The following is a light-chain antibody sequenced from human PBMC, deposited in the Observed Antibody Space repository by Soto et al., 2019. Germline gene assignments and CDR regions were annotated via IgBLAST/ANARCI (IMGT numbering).Light chain of an antibody. CDR3: QQYGRSPYT. CDR1: QSVSSSY. J-gene: IGKJ2*01. Sequence: EIVLTQSPGTLSLSPGERATLSCRASQSVSSSYLAWYQQKPGQAPRLLIYGASSRSTVIPDRFSGSGSGTDFTLTIRRLEPKDFAVYYCQQYGRSPYTFGQGTKLEIK. V-gene: IGKV3-20*01. CDR2: GAS.